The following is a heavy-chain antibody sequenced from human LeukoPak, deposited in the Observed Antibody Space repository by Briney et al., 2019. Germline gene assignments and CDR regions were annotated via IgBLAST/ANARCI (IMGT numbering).Heavy chain of an antibody. CDR1: GYTFTTYA. V-gene: IGHV1-3*03. CDR2: INVGYGNT. J-gene: IGHJ4*02. D-gene: IGHD4-11*01. Sequence: GASVKVSCKASGYTFTTYAIHWVRQAPGQRLEWMGWINVGYGNTRYSQEFQGRVTITRDTSASTAYMELSSLRSEDMALYYCARAYSSTWPGPFFDYWGQGTLVTVSS. CDR3: ARAYSSTWPGPFFDY.